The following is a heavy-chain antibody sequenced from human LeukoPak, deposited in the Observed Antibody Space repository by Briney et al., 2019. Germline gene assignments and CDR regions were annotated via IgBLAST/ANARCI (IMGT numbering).Heavy chain of an antibody. CDR1: GGSISSYY. J-gene: IGHJ4*02. V-gene: IGHV4-4*07. CDR3: ARENYDILTGYPHFDY. CDR2: IYTSGST. D-gene: IGHD3-9*01. Sequence: SETLSLTCTVSGGSISSYYWSWIRQPAGKGLEWNGRIYTSGSTNYNPSLKSRVTMSVDTSKNQFSLKLSSVTAADTAVYYCARENYDILTGYPHFDYWGQGTLVTVSS.